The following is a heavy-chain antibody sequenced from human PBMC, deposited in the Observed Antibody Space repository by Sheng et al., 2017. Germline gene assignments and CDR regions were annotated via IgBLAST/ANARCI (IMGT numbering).Heavy chain of an antibody. J-gene: IGHJ6*02. CDR3: ARDRGRVTTSYGMDV. Sequence: QVQLVESGGGVVQPGRSLRLSCAASGFTFSSYGMHWVRQAPGKGLEWVAVIWYDGSNKYYADSVKGRFTISRDNSKNTLYLQMNSLRAEDTAVYYCARDRGRVTTSYGMDVWGQGTTVT. D-gene: IGHD4-17*01. CDR2: IWYDGSNK. V-gene: IGHV3-33*01. CDR1: GFTFSSYG.